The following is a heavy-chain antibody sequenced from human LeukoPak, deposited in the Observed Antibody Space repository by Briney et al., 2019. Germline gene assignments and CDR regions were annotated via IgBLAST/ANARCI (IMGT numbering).Heavy chain of an antibody. V-gene: IGHV3-30*04. CDR2: ISYDGSNK. CDR1: GFTFSSYA. CDR3: ARETYFDY. J-gene: IGHJ4*02. Sequence: PGRSLRLSCAASGFTFSSYAMHWVRQAPGKGLEWVAVISYDGSNKYYADSVKGRFTISRDNSKNTLYLQMNSLRAEDTAVYYCARETYFDYWGQGTLVTVSS.